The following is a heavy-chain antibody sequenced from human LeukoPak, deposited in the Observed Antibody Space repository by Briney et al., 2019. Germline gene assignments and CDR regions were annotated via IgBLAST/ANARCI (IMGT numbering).Heavy chain of an antibody. CDR2: IYHSGST. CDR1: GYSISSGYY. V-gene: IGHV4-38-2*01. CDR3: ARSYYYDSSGYSDDYFDY. D-gene: IGHD3-22*01. J-gene: IGHJ4*02. Sequence: SETLSLTCAVSGYSISSGYYWGWIRQPPGKGLEWIGSIYHSGSTYYNPSLKSRVTISVDTSKNQFSLKLSSVTAADTAVYYCARSYYYDSSGYSDDYFDYWGQGTLVTVSS.